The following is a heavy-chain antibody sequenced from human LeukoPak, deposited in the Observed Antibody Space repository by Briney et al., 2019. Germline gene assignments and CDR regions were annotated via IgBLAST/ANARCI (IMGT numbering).Heavy chain of an antibody. V-gene: IGHV4-4*07. Sequence: SETLSLTCTVSGASISPHYWIWVRQPAGKGLEWIGRVYASGNTDYNPSLKTRVTMSIDTSKNQFSLNGMSVTAADTAVYYCARGGSRLGNTFDIWGQGIMVTVSS. J-gene: IGHJ3*02. CDR2: VYASGNT. CDR1: GASISPHY. CDR3: ARGGSRLGNTFDI. D-gene: IGHD3-10*01.